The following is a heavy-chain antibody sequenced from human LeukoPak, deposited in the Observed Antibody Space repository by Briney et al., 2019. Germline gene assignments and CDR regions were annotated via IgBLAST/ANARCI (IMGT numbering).Heavy chain of an antibody. CDR1: GFTFSSYE. J-gene: IGHJ4*02. D-gene: IGHD3-10*01. CDR3: ASIGYYGSGSYDY. Sequence: GGSLRLSCAASGFTFSSYEMNWVRQAPGKGLEWVSYISSSGSTIYYADSVKGRFTISRDNAKNSLYLQMNSLRAKDTAVYYCASIGYYGSGSYDYWGQGTLVTVSS. V-gene: IGHV3-48*03. CDR2: ISSSGSTI.